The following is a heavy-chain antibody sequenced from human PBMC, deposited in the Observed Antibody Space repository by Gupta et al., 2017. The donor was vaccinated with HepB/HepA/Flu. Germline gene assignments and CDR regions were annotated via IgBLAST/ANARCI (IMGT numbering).Heavy chain of an antibody. J-gene: IGHJ4*02. CDR1: GFTVSSYW. D-gene: IGHD2/OR15-2a*01. CDR2: MNQHGSVI. V-gene: IGHV3-74*01. CDR3: SRDTFGPYDY. Sequence: EVQLAESGGGLLQPGGSLRLSCAASGFTVSSYWMHWVRQAPGKGLVWVLRMNQHGSVINYADSVKGRFTISRDNTKNALYLQMNSRRAEDTAIYFCSRDTFGPYDYWGQGTLVTVSS.